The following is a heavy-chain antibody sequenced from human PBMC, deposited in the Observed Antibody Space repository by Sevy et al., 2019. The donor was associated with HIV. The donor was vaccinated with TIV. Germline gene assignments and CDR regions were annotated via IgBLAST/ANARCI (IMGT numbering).Heavy chain of an antibody. J-gene: IGHJ1*01. CDR1: GYTFTSYG. D-gene: IGHD6-6*01. Sequence: ASVKVSGKASGYTFTSYGISWVRQAPGQGLEWMGWISAYNGNTNYAQKLQGRVTMTTDTSTSTAYMELRSLRSDDTAVYYCARDLGGGYGSSDLYFQHWGQGTLVTVSS. CDR2: ISAYNGNT. CDR3: ARDLGGGYGSSDLYFQH. V-gene: IGHV1-18*01.